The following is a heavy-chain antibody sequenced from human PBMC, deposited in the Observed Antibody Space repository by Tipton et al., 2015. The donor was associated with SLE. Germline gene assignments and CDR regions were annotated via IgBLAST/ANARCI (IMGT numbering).Heavy chain of an antibody. Sequence: GSLRLSCVASGITLRSYGFHWVRQAPGKGLEWVAFIQFDGKNEYYVDSVKGRFTISRDNSKNTVYLQMNSLRVEDTAVYYCAKDQNYGSGSYYYGPFDYWGQGTLVTVSS. CDR3: AKDQNYGSGSYYYGPFDY. D-gene: IGHD3-10*01. CDR2: IQFDGKNE. CDR1: GITLRSYG. V-gene: IGHV3-30*02. J-gene: IGHJ4*02.